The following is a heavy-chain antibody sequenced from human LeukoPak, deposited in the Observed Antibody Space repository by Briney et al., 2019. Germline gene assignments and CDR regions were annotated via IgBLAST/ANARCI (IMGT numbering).Heavy chain of an antibody. CDR3: ASGPGFCGGVICYYFDY. CDR2: IYHSGST. Sequence: RSSQTLSLTCTVSGDSISSGNYYWNWIRQHPGKGLKWIGYIYHSGSTSYNPSLKSRVTMSVDTSKNQFSLSLSSVTAADTAVYYCASGPGFCGGVICYYFDYWGQGTPVTVSS. V-gene: IGHV4-31*03. D-gene: IGHD2-15*01. J-gene: IGHJ4*02. CDR1: GDSISSGNYY.